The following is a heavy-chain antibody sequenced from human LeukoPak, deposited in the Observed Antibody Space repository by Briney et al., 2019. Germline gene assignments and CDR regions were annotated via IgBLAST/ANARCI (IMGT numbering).Heavy chain of an antibody. CDR2: ISSSSSYI. J-gene: IGHJ4*02. V-gene: IGHV3-21*04. D-gene: IGHD2-15*01. Sequence: GGSLRLSCAASGFTFSSYSMNWVRQAPGKGLEWVSSISSSSSYIYYADSVKGRFTISRDNAKNSLYLQMNSLRAEDTAVYSCAKDPKHCSGGSCYSLGQGTLVTVSS. CDR1: GFTFSSYS. CDR3: AKDPKHCSGGSCYS.